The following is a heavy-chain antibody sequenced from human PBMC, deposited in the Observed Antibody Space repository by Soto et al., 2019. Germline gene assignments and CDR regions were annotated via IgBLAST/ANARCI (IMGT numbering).Heavy chain of an antibody. CDR1: VGTFSSYA. CDR2: IIPISDTT. V-gene: IGHV1-69*01. J-gene: IGHJ6*02. Sequence: QVQLVQSGAEVKKPGSSVKVSCKASVGTFSSYAISWVRQAPGQGREWMGGIIPISDTTNYAQKFQGRVTITADESTSTAYMELSSLRSEDKAVYYCARSQGSSTSLEIYYYYYYGMDVWGQGPTVTVSS. CDR3: ARSQGSSTSLEIYYYYYYGMDV. D-gene: IGHD2-2*01.